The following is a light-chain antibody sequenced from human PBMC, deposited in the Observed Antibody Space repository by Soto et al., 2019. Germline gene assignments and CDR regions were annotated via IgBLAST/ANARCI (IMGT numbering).Light chain of an antibody. CDR1: QSVSSN. CDR2: GAS. V-gene: IGKV3-15*01. Sequence: EIVMTQSPANLSVSPGERATLSCRASQSVSSNLAWYQQQPGQGPRRLIYGASTRATGIPARFSGSGSGTEFTLTISSLQSEDVAVYYCQQYNKWPPYTFGQGTKVEIK. J-gene: IGKJ2*01. CDR3: QQYNKWPPYT.